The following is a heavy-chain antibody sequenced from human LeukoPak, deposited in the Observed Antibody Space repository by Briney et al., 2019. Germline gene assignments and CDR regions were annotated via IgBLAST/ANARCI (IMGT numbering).Heavy chain of an antibody. D-gene: IGHD2-21*01. J-gene: IGHJ4*02. CDR1: GGSISSSSYY. V-gene: IGHV4-39*01. Sequence: SETLSLTCTVSGGSISSSSYYWGWIRQPPGKGLEWIGSIYYSGSTYYNPSLKSRVTISVDTSKNQFSLKLSSVTAADTAVYYCAAGIAIEYYFDYWGQGTLVTVSP. CDR3: AAGIAIEYYFDY. CDR2: IYYSGST.